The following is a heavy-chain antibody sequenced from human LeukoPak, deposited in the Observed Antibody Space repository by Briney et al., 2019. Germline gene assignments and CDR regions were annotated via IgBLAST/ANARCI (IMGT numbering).Heavy chain of an antibody. Sequence: GGSLRLSCAASGFTVSSNYMSWVRQAPGKGLEGVSVIYSGGSTYYADSVKSRFTISRDNSKNTLYLQMNSLRAEDTAVYYCASIAAAGTAFWFVPWGQRTLVTVSS. V-gene: IGHV3-66*02. CDR3: ASIAAAGTAFWFVP. D-gene: IGHD6-13*01. J-gene: IGHJ5*02. CDR1: GFTVSSNY. CDR2: IYSGGST.